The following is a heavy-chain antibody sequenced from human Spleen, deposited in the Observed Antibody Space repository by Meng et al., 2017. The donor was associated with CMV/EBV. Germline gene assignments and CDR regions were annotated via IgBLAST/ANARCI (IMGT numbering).Heavy chain of an antibody. CDR1: GGCFSRSA. CDR2: INPIFGTA. V-gene: IGHV1-69*01. Sequence: YGGRVEVPACVVNSLCKASGGCFSRSAISWVRQAPGQGLEWMGGINPIFGTANYAQKFQGRVTITEAESTSTAYMELSSLRSEDTAVYYCARALPRGYFQHWGQGTLVTVSS. CDR3: ARALPRGYFQH. J-gene: IGHJ1*01.